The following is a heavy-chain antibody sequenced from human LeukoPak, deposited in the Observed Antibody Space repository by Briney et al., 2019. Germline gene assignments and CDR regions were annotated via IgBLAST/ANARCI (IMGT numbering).Heavy chain of an antibody. CDR2: ISGSGDRI. J-gene: IGHJ4*02. CDR3: ARDYAWDSYGLVLDS. V-gene: IGHV3-11*01. Sequence: GGSLRLSCAASGFTFNDYYMSWIRQAPGEGLEWISYISGSGDRIYYADSVKGRFTISRDNAKNSLYLQLNSLRAEDTAVYYCARDYAWDSYGLVLDSWGQGTLVTVSS. D-gene: IGHD3-16*02. CDR1: GFTFNDYY.